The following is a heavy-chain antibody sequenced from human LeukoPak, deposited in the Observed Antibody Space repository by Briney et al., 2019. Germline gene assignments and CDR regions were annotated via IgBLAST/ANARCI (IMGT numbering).Heavy chain of an antibody. CDR2: INPNGGGT. CDR3: ARDSGYCSSTSCYWSEPTNWFDP. D-gene: IGHD2-2*01. Sequence: GASVRVSCKASGYTFTGYFLHWVRQAPGQGLEWMGWINPNGGGTTYAQSFQGRVTMTRDTSISTAYMGLSSLRSDDTAVYYCARDSGYCSSTSCYWSEPTNWFDPWGQGTLVTVSS. V-gene: IGHV1-2*02. CDR1: GYTFTGYF. J-gene: IGHJ5*02.